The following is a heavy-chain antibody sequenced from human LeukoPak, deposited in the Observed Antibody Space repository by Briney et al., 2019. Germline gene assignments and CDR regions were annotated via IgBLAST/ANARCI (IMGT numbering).Heavy chain of an antibody. Sequence: GGSLTLSCTVSGFTFSSYDMHWVRQAPGKGLEWVAVISYDGRNTYYADSVKGRFTIYRDNSKNTLYLQMNRLRGEDTAVYYCAKVVSDMVATSIFDYWGQGTLVTVSS. CDR1: GFTFSSYD. V-gene: IGHV3-30*18. D-gene: IGHD5-12*01. CDR2: ISYDGRNT. CDR3: AKVVSDMVATSIFDY. J-gene: IGHJ4*02.